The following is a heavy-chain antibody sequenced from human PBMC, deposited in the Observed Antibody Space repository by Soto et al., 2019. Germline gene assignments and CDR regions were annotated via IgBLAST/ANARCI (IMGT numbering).Heavy chain of an antibody. D-gene: IGHD2-2*01. CDR1: EYTFFSFW. CDR2: IDPVDSSA. Sequence: PGESLKISCHGSEYTFFSFWIFWVRQVPGKGLEWVGRIDPVDSSATYSPTFQGHVTISADKSTRSAYLQWRSLRASDTAIYFCARRYCSRADCYSGSWGQGSLVTVSS. CDR3: ARRYCSRADCYSGS. J-gene: IGHJ4*02. V-gene: IGHV5-10-1*01.